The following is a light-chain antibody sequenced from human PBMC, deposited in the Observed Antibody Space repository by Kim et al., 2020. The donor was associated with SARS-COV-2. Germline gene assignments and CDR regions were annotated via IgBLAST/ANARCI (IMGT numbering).Light chain of an antibody. CDR2: TAS. CDR1: QSIRSY. V-gene: IGKV1-39*01. Sequence: AAVGDRVTITCRASQSIRSYLNWYQQRPGKAPKALIYTASTLHSGVPSRFSGSGSGTDFTFTISSLQPEDCGTYYCQQTFSIPYSFGQGTKLEI. J-gene: IGKJ2*03. CDR3: QQTFSIPYS.